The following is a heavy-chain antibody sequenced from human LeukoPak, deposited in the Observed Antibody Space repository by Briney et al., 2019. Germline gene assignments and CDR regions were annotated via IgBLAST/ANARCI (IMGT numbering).Heavy chain of an antibody. J-gene: IGHJ4*02. CDR2: IRYDGSNK. V-gene: IGHV3-30*02. CDR1: GFTFSSYG. D-gene: IGHD4-11*01. CDR3: AKESTVSYYFDY. Sequence: GGSLRLSCAASGFTFSSYGMHWVRQAPGKGLEWEAFIRYDGSNKYYADSVKGRFTISRDNSKNTLYLQMNSLRAEDTAVYYCAKESTVSYYFDYWGQGTLVTVSS.